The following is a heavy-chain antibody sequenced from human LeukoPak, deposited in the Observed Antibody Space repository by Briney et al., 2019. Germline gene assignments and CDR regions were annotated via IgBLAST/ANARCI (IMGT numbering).Heavy chain of an antibody. J-gene: IGHJ3*02. D-gene: IGHD1-26*01. CDR3: ARPGTAGGGFDI. Sequence: SVKVSCKASEYTFTGYYMHWVRQAPGQGRDCMGWINRNSGGTNYAHEFQGRVTMTRDTSISTAYMELSRLRSDDTAVYYCARPGTAGGGFDIWGQGTMVTVSS. CDR1: EYTFTGYY. V-gene: IGHV1-2*07. CDR2: INRNSGGT.